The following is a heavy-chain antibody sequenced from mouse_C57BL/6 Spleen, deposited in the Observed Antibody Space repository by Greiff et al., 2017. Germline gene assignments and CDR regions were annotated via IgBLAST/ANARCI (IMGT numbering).Heavy chain of an antibody. CDR2: ISSGGDYI. D-gene: IGHD2-10*01. Sequence: EVKLVESGEGLVKPGGSLKLSCAASGFTFSSYAMSWVRQTPEKRLEWVAYISSGGDYIYYADTVKGRFTISRDNARNTLYLQMSSLKSEDTAMYYCTRRTYYGNYEGYAMDYWGQGTSVTVSS. CDR3: TRRTYYGNYEGYAMDY. V-gene: IGHV5-9-1*02. J-gene: IGHJ4*01. CDR1: GFTFSSYA.